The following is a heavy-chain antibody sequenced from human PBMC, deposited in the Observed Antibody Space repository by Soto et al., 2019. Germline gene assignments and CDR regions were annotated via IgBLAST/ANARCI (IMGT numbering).Heavy chain of an antibody. V-gene: IGHV3-74*01. D-gene: IGHD6-13*01. CDR1: GFTFSSYW. J-gene: IGHJ6*03. CDR3: ARDGAAAGLPSYYYSCDMDV. CDR2: INSDGRST. Sequence: EVQLVESGGGLVQPGGSLRLSCAASGFTFSSYWMHWVRQAPGKGLVWVSRINSDGRSTSYADSVKGRFTISRDNAKNTLYLQMNRLRAEDTAVYYCARDGAAAGLPSYYYSCDMDVWSKGTTVTVSS.